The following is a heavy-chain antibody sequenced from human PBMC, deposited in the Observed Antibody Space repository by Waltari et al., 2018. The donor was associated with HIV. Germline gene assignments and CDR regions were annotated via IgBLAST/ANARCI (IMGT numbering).Heavy chain of an antibody. CDR1: GFTFSNYW. CDR3: ARRVGTGYFDY. V-gene: IGHV3-7*01. D-gene: IGHD1-26*01. J-gene: IGHJ4*02. Sequence: EVQLVESGGDLVQPGGSLRLSCAASGFTFSNYWMTWVRQAPGKGLDWVASIKQDGVEIFYVGSVKGRFTISRDNARNSLYLQMNSLRAEDTAVYYCARRVGTGYFDYWGQGILVTVSS. CDR2: IKQDGVEI.